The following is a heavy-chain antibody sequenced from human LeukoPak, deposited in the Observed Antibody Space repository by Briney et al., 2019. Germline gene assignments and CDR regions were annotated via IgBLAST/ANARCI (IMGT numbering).Heavy chain of an antibody. J-gene: IGHJ4*02. CDR1: GVSISSGDYY. Sequence: PSETLSLTCTVSGVSISSGDYYWTWVRQPPGKGLEWIGFIYYSGTTYYNPSLKSRVTISIDTSKNQFSLKLSSVTAADTAVYYCARGLVVPAATPLYYFDYWGQGTLVTVSS. D-gene: IGHD2-2*01. CDR3: ARGLVVPAATPLYYFDY. V-gene: IGHV4-30-4*08. CDR2: IYYSGTT.